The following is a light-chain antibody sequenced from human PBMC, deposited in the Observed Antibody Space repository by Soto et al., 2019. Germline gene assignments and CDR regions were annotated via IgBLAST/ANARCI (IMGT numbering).Light chain of an antibody. CDR2: DAS. Sequence: DIQMTQSPSTLSASVGERVTITCTASQSISSWLAWYQQKPGKAPKLRIYDASRLESGVPSRFSGSGSGTECTLTISSLQPDDVADYSCHQYNRWWTFGQGTKVEIK. CDR1: QSISSW. J-gene: IGKJ1*01. CDR3: HQYNRWWT. V-gene: IGKV1-5*01.